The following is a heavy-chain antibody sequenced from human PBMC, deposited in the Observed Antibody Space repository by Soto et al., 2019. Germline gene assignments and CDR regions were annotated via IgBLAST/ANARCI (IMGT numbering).Heavy chain of an antibody. CDR3: APSDYDILTGYYTPDGMDV. CDR2: IIPIFGTA. J-gene: IGHJ6*02. V-gene: IGHV1-69*01. Sequence: QVQLVQSGAEVKKPGSSVKVSCKASGGTFSSYAISWVRQAPGQGLEWMGGIIPIFGTANYAQKFQGRVTITADESTSTAYMELSSLRSEDTAVYYCAPSDYDILTGYYTPDGMDVWGQGTTVTVSS. CDR1: GGTFSSYA. D-gene: IGHD3-9*01.